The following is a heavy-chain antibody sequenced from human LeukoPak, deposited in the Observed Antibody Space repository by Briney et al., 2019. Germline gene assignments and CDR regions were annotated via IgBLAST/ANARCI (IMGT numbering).Heavy chain of an antibody. V-gene: IGHV3-48*03. CDR3: ARDLPTGTYRAYFDN. D-gene: IGHD1-26*01. Sequence: PGRSLGLSWAGAGFIFSNYEMNWVRQAPGKGLEWDSYISSACGDIYYADSVKGRFTMSRDNAEKSVYLQMTSLRAEDTAVYYCARDLPTGTYRAYFDNWGQGTLVTVSS. CDR1: GFIFSNYE. J-gene: IGHJ4*02. CDR2: ISSACGDI.